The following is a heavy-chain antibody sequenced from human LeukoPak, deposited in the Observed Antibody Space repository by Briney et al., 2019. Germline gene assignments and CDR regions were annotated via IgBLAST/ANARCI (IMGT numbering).Heavy chain of an antibody. CDR3: ARLGEDYGGNSGYFDY. CDR1: GGSISSSSYY. D-gene: IGHD4-23*01. CDR2: IYYSGST. V-gene: IGHV4-39*01. Sequence: SETLSLTCTVSGGSISSSSYYWGWIRQPPGKGLEWIGSIYYSGSTYYNPSLKSRVTISVDTSKNQFSLKLSSVTAADTAVSYCARLGEDYGGNSGYFDYWGQGTLVTVSS. J-gene: IGHJ4*02.